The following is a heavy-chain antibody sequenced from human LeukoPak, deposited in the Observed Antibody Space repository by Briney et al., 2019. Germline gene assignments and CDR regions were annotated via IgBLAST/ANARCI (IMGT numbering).Heavy chain of an antibody. CDR3: ATVGVVRGVIFDY. V-gene: IGHV1-18*01. CDR2: ISAYNGNT. D-gene: IGHD3-10*01. J-gene: IGHJ4*02. CDR1: GYTFTSYG. Sequence: PSVKVSCKASGYTFTSYGISWVRQAPGQGLEWMGWISAYNGNTIYAQKFQGRVTMTEDTSTDTTYMELSSLRSEDTAVYYCATVGVVRGVIFDYWGQGTLVTVSS.